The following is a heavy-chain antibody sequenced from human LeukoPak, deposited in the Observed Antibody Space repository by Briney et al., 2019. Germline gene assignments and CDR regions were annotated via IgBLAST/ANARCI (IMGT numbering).Heavy chain of an antibody. Sequence: PGGSLRLSCVASGFTFNNAWMSWVRQAPGKGLEWVGRIKNKGAGGTTDYAAPVKGRFTISRDDSKTTLYMQMNSLKTEDTAVYFCTTLLALIPLSDIDDYWGQGTLVTVSS. J-gene: IGHJ4*02. CDR2: IKNKGAGGTT. D-gene: IGHD3-16*01. V-gene: IGHV3-15*01. CDR1: GFTFNNAW. CDR3: TTLLALIPLSDIDDY.